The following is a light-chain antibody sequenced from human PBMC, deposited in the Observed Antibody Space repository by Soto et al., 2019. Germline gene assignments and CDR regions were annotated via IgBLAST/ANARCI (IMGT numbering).Light chain of an antibody. V-gene: IGKV3-11*01. Sequence: EIVMTQSPATLSLSPGERATLSFRASQTIDNTLAWYQRKPGQAPRLLIYDASNRATGIPARFSGSGSGTDFTLTISSLEPEDFAVYYCQQRSNWWTFGQGTKVDIK. CDR1: QTIDNT. CDR2: DAS. J-gene: IGKJ1*01. CDR3: QQRSNWWT.